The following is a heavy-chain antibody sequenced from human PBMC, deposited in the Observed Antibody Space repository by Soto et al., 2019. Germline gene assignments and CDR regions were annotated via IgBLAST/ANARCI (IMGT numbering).Heavy chain of an antibody. CDR1: GGSFSGYY. J-gene: IGHJ6*04. D-gene: IGHD2-15*01. V-gene: IGHV4-34*01. CDR2: INHSGGT. CDR3: GRAVVVGYAMNV. Sequence: WETLSLTGAVYGGSFSGYYWSWIRQPPGKGLEWIGEINHSGGTTYNASLKSRVIILVDMTNKQFSLKVSSVPAADTAVYYCGRAVVVGYAMNVWGKEPTATVPQ.